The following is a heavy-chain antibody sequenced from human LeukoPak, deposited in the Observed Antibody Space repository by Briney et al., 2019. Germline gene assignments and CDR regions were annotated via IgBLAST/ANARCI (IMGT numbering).Heavy chain of an antibody. Sequence: ASVKVSCKASGYTFTGYYMHWVRQAPGQGLEWMGWINTDTGTPRYAQGFTGRFVFSLDTSVSTAYLQIRSLKAEDTAVYYCARRIRRARSLSSYYYYMDVWGKGTTVTVSS. J-gene: IGHJ6*03. CDR3: ARRIRRARSLSSYYYYMDV. V-gene: IGHV7-4-1*01. D-gene: IGHD6-6*01. CDR2: INTDTGTP. CDR1: GYTFTGYY.